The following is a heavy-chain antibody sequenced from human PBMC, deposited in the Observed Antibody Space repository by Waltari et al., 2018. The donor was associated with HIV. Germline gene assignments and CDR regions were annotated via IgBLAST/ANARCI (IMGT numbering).Heavy chain of an antibody. CDR2: SSKAGTKK. J-gene: IGHJ4*02. Sequence: QVQLVESGGGVVQPGRSLRLSCAASGLLVSDYTMHWVRQAPGKGLDRGAVSSKAGTKKYYADSVKGRFTISRDNANNALYLQMNSLTVEDTAVYYCARGIYCGSDCYSGLDSWGQGSLVTVSS. V-gene: IGHV3-30-3*01. CDR3: ARGIYCGSDCYSGLDS. CDR1: GLLVSDYT. D-gene: IGHD2-21*02.